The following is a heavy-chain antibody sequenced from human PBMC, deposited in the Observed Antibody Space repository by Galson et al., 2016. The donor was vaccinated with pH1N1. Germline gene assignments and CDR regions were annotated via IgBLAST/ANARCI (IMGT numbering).Heavy chain of an antibody. CDR3: ARDHYFGSGIHY. V-gene: IGHV4-4*07. J-gene: IGHJ4*02. Sequence: ETLSLTCSVSGASMKSYYWSWIRHPAEKTLEWIGRVHMTGGITYNPSLKSRVTMSVETSKNQFSLELTSVTAADTAVYYCARDHYFGSGIHYWGQGIQVTVS. CDR1: GASMKSYY. CDR2: VHMTGGI. D-gene: IGHD3-10*01.